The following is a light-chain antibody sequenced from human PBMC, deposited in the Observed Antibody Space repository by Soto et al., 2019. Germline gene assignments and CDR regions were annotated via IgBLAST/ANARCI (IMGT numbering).Light chain of an antibody. CDR1: SSNIGSNA. J-gene: IGLJ1*01. V-gene: IGLV1-44*01. Sequence: QSVLTQPPSASGTPGQRVTISCSGSSSNIGSNAVNWYQHLPRASPRLLIYSHNQRPSGVPDRFSGSRVGTSAFLAISGLQSDDEAYYYCASWDDRLNGYVFGTGTKVPVL. CDR2: SHN. CDR3: ASWDDRLNGYV.